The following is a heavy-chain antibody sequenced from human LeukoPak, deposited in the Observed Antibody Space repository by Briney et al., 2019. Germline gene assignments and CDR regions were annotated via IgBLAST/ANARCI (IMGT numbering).Heavy chain of an antibody. CDR1: GFTFSNYW. D-gene: IGHD1-26*01. CDR2: INGDGRST. V-gene: IGHV3-74*01. J-gene: IGHJ4*02. Sequence: GGSLRLSCAASGFTFSNYWIHWVRQGSGKGLVWVSRINGDGRSTSYADSVKGRFTISRDNSKNTLYLQMNSLRAEDTAVYYCAKRSQEGMYSGSPFDYWGQGTLVTVSS. CDR3: AKRSQEGMYSGSPFDY.